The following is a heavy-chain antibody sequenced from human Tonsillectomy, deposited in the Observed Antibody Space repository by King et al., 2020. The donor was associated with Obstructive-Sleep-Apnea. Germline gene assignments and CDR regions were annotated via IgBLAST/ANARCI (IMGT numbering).Heavy chain of an antibody. CDR1: GFTVSGNY. D-gene: IGHD3-16*01. CDR3: ASRPPPTLTPAPLDF. J-gene: IGHJ4*02. Sequence: VQLVESGGGLVQPGGSLRLSCVPSGFTVSGNYMTWVRQAPGKGLEWVSIIYPGGGTYYGDSVKGRFTISRDNSKNTLSLQMNSLKAEETAGYYCASRPPPTLTPAPLDFWGQGTLVTVSS. CDR2: IYPGGGT. V-gene: IGHV3-66*01.